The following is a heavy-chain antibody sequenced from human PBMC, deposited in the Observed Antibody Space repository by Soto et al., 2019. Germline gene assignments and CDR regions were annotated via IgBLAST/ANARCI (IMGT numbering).Heavy chain of an antibody. CDR2: IIPIFGTA. D-gene: IGHD1-26*01. CDR1: GGTFSSYA. V-gene: IGHV1-69*13. CDR3: AREWELRYFAY. Sequence: SVKVSCKASGGTFSSYAISWARQAPGQGPEWMGGIIPIFGTANYAQKFQGRVTITADESTSTAYMELSSLRSEDTAVYYCAREWELRYFAYWGQGTLVSGSS. J-gene: IGHJ4*02.